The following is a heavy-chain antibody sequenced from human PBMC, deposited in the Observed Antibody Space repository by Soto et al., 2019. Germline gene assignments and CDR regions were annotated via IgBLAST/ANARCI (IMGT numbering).Heavy chain of an antibody. CDR2: IYYSGST. Sequence: SETLSLTCTVSGGSISSGGYYWSWIRQHPGKGLEWIGYIYYSGSTYYNPSLKSRVTISVDTSKNQFSLKLSSVTAADTAVYYCARFSPMRSLDYWGQGTLLTVSS. V-gene: IGHV4-31*03. CDR1: GGSISSGGYY. CDR3: ARFSPMRSLDY. J-gene: IGHJ4*02.